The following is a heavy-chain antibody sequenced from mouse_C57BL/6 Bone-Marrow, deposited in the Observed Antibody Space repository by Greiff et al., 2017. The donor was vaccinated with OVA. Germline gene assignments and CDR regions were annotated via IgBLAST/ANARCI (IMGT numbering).Heavy chain of an antibody. D-gene: IGHD2-4*01. Sequence: EVQLVESGGGLVQPGGSLKLSCAASGFTFSDYGMAWVRQAPRKGPEWVAFISNLAYSIYYADTVTGRFTISRENAKNTLYLEMSSLRSEDTAMYYCARLGPYYDRFDYWGQGTTLTVSS. CDR3: ARLGPYYDRFDY. J-gene: IGHJ2*01. CDR2: ISNLAYSI. CDR1: GFTFSDYG. V-gene: IGHV5-15*01.